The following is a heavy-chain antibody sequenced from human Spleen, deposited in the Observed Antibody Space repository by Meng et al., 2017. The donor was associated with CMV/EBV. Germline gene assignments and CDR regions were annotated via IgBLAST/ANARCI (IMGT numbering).Heavy chain of an antibody. V-gene: IGHV3-23*01. CDR1: GFTFSSYV. Sequence: GGSLRLSCAASGFTFSSYVMSWVRQAPGKGLEWVSAIVGSGGSRYYSDSVKGRFTISRDNSKNSLYLQMNSLRAEDTAVYYCARDSRPEHSSTWFAPDYWGQGTLVTVSS. CDR3: ARDSRPEHSSTWFAPDY. J-gene: IGHJ4*02. CDR2: IVGSGGSR. D-gene: IGHD6-13*01.